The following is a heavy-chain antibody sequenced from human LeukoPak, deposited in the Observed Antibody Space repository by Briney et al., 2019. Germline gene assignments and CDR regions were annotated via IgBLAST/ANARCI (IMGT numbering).Heavy chain of an antibody. D-gene: IGHD3-10*01. CDR3: ARTYYSASGSYPH. CDR1: GGTFSSYA. J-gene: IGHJ4*02. Sequence: ASVKVSRKASGGTFSSYAISWVRQAPGQSLEWMGWINAGSGNTKYSQRFQGRVTLSRDTSATTAYMELSDLTSEDTAVYYCARTYYSASGSYPHWGQGTLVTVSS. V-gene: IGHV1-3*01. CDR2: INAGSGNT.